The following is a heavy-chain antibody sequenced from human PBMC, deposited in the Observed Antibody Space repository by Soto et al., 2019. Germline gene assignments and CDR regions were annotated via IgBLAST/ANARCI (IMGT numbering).Heavy chain of an antibody. Sequence: QVQLVESGGGVVQPGRSLRLSCAASGFTFSSYDMHWVRQAPGKGLEWVALISYDGSNKYYADSVKGRFTISRDNSKNTLYLQMNSLRAEDTAVYYCAKNNDFDYWGQGTLVTVSS. D-gene: IGHD1-20*01. CDR2: ISYDGSNK. J-gene: IGHJ4*02. CDR3: AKNNDFDY. V-gene: IGHV3-30*18. CDR1: GFTFSSYD.